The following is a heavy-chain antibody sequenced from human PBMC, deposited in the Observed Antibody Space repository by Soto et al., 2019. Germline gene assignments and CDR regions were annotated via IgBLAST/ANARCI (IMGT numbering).Heavy chain of an antibody. D-gene: IGHD1-26*01. CDR2: FDPEDGET. Sequence: ASVKVSCKVSGYTLTELSMHWVRQAPGKGLEWMGGFDPEDGETIYAQKFQGRVTMTEDTSTDTAYMELSSLRSEDTAVYYCATAPTSIVGATTLDYWGQGTLVTVSS. V-gene: IGHV1-24*01. CDR3: ATAPTSIVGATTLDY. J-gene: IGHJ4*02. CDR1: GYTLTELS.